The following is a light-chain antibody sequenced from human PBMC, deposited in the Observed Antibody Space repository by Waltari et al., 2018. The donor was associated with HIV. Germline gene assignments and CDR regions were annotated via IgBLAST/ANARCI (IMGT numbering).Light chain of an antibody. CDR1: SGSIAHNY. CDR3: QSYDSSNQV. Sequence: NFMLTQPHSVSESPGKTVTISCTRRSGSIAHNYVPWYQQRPGSAPTTVIYEDNQRPPGVPDRFSGSIDSSSNSASLTISGLKTEDEADYYCQSYDSSNQVFGGGTQLTVL. J-gene: IGLJ3*02. CDR2: EDN. V-gene: IGLV6-57*03.